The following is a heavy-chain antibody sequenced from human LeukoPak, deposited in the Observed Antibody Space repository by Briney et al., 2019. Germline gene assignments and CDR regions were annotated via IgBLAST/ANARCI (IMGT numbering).Heavy chain of an antibody. D-gene: IGHD5-18*01. CDR2: ISYDGNNK. CDR3: AKERYTYGSDPYFDY. CDR1: GFTFSSYG. Sequence: AGGSLRLSCAASGFTFSSYGMHWVRQAPGKGLEWVAVISYDGNNKYYADSVKGRFTISRDNSKNTLYLQMNSLRAEDTAVYYCAKERYTYGSDPYFDYWSQGTLVTVSS. J-gene: IGHJ4*02. V-gene: IGHV3-30*18.